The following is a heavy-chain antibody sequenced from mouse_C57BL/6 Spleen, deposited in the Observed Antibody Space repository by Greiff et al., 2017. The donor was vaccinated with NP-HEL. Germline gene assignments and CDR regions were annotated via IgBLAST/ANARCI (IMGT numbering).Heavy chain of an antibody. CDR3: ARGRDSSGYEGAMDY. CDR2: ISDGGSYT. D-gene: IGHD3-2*02. V-gene: IGHV5-4*03. Sequence: EVKLMESGGGLVKPGGSLKLSCAASGFTFSSYAMSWVRQTPEKRLEWVATISDGGSYTYYPDNVKGRFTISRDNAKNNLYLQMSHLKSEDTAMYYCARGRDSSGYEGAMDYWGQGTSVTVSS. J-gene: IGHJ4*01. CDR1: GFTFSSYA.